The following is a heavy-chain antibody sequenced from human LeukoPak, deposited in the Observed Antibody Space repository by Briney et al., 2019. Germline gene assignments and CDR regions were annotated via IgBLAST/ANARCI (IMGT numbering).Heavy chain of an antibody. CDR1: GYTFTSYA. J-gene: IGHJ4*02. Sequence: ASVKVSCKASGYTFTSYAMHWVRQAPGQRLEWMGWINAGNGNTKYSQEFQGRVTITRDTSISTAYMELSRLRSDDTAVYYCARVIEQQLVGGGDDYWGQGTLVTVSS. D-gene: IGHD6-13*01. CDR2: INAGNGNT. V-gene: IGHV1-3*01. CDR3: ARVIEQQLVGGGDDY.